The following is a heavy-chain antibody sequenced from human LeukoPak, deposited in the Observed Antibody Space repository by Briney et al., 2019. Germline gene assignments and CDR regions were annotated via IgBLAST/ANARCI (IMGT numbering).Heavy chain of an antibody. Sequence: PGGSLRLSCAASGFTFSSYSMNWVRQAPGKGLEWVSSISSSSSYIYYADSVKGRFTISRDNAKNSLYLQMNSLRAEDTAVYYCARGAHYYDGTTYYPPIDYWGQGTLVTVSS. D-gene: IGHD3-22*01. CDR3: ARGAHYYDGTTYYPPIDY. J-gene: IGHJ4*02. CDR1: GFTFSSYS. CDR2: ISSSSSYI. V-gene: IGHV3-21*01.